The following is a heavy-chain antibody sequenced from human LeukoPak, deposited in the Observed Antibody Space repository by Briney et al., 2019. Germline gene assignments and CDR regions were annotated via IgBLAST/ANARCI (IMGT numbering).Heavy chain of an antibody. J-gene: IGHJ4*02. CDR3: ARAGSFLGDYED. D-gene: IGHD4-17*01. CDR1: GYTFTSYD. Sequence: SVKVSCKASGYTFTSYDINWVRQATGQGLEWMGWMNPNSGNAGYAQKFQGRVTMTRNTSISTAYMELSSLRSEDTAVYYCARAGSFLGDYEDWGQGTLVTVSS. V-gene: IGHV1-8*01. CDR2: MNPNSGNA.